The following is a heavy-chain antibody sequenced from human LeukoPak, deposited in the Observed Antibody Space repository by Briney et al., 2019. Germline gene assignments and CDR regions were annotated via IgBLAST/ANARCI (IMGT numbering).Heavy chain of an antibody. CDR2: INPSGGST. CDR3: ARRSAVDAFDI. V-gene: IGHV1-46*03. Sequence: GASVKVSCKASGYTFTSYYMHWVRQAPGQGLEWMGIINPSGGSTSYAQKFQGRVTMTRDTSTSTVYMELSSLRSEDTAVYYYARRSAVDAFDIWGRGTMVTVSS. D-gene: IGHD6-19*01. J-gene: IGHJ3*02. CDR1: GYTFTSYY.